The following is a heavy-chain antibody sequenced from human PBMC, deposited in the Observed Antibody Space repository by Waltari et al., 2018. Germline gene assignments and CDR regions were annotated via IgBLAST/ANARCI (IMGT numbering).Heavy chain of an antibody. D-gene: IGHD3-3*01. V-gene: IGHV1-18*01. CDR3: ARDRNDFWSGYTNWFDP. Sequence: QVQLVQSGAEVKKPGASVKVSCKASGYTFTSYGISWVRQAPGQGLEWMGWISAYNGNTNYAQKLQGRVTMTTDTSTSTAYMELRSLRSDDTAVYYCARDRNDFWSGYTNWFDPWGQGTLVTVSS. J-gene: IGHJ5*02. CDR2: ISAYNGNT. CDR1: GYTFTSYG.